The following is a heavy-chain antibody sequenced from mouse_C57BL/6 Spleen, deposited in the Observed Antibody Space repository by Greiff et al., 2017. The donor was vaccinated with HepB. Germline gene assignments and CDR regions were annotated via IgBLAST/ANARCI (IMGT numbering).Heavy chain of an antibody. D-gene: IGHD3-3*01. CDR2: IYPGDGDT. Sequence: QVQLKESGAELVKPGASVKISCKASGYAFSSYWMNWVKQRPGKGLEWIGQIYPGDGDTNYNGKFKGKATLTADKSSSTAYLQLSSLTSEDSAVYFCAGDAKTWFAYWGQGTLVTVSA. V-gene: IGHV1-80*01. CDR3: AGDAKTWFAY. J-gene: IGHJ3*01. CDR1: GYAFSSYW.